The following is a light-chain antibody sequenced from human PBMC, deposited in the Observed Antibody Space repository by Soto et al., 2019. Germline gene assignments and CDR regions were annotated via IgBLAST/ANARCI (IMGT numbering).Light chain of an antibody. V-gene: IGLV1-40*01. CDR1: SSNIGAGYD. J-gene: IGLJ1*01. CDR2: GNN. Sequence: QSVLTQPPSVSGAPGQRVTISCTGSSSNIGAGYDVHWYQQLPGTAPKLLIYGNNNRPSGVPDRFSGSKSGTSASLATTGLQAEDEADYYCQSYDSSLSALYVFGTGTKLTVL. CDR3: QSYDSSLSALYV.